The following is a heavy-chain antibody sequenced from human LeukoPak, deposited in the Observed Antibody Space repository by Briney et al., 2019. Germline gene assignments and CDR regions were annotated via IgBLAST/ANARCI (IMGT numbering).Heavy chain of an antibody. CDR2: ISSSSSYI. Sequence: SGGSLRLSCAASGFTFSSYSMNWVRQAPGKGLEWVSSISSSSSYIYYADSVKGRFTISRDNAKNSLYLQMNSLRAEDTAVYYCARVSDNYYDSSGYYYSPYYYYMDVWGEGTTVTVSS. D-gene: IGHD3-22*01. CDR1: GFTFSSYS. CDR3: ARVSDNYYDSSGYYYSPYYYYMDV. V-gene: IGHV3-21*01. J-gene: IGHJ6*03.